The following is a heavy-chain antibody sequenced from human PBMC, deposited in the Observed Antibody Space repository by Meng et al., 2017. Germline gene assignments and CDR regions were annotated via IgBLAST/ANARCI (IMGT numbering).Heavy chain of an antibody. D-gene: IGHD1-26*01. CDR2: LSSSGAST. CDR1: GFTFSSYA. V-gene: IGHV3-23*01. J-gene: IGHJ2*01. Sequence: GESLKISCGASGFTFSSYAMSWVRQAPGEGLEWVSALSSSGASTYYADSVKGRFTISRDNSKNTLYLQMNSLRAEDTAVYYCATPGSGSYPANWYFDLWGRGTLVTVSS. CDR3: ATPGSGSYPANWYFDL.